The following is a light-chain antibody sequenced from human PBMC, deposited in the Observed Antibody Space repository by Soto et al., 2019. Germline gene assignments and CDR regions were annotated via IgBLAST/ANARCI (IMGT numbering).Light chain of an antibody. CDR3: QQRSNWPLT. CDR1: QSVSSN. J-gene: IGKJ4*01. CDR2: GAS. Sequence: EIVMTQSPATLSVSPGERATLSCRASQSVSSNLAWYQQKPGQAPRLLIYGASTRATGVPARFSGSGSGTEFTLTISSLQSEDIAVYSCQQRSNWPLTFGGGTKVDIK. V-gene: IGKV3-15*01.